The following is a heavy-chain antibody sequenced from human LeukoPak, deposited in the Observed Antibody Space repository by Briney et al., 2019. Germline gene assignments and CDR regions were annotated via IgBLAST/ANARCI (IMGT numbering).Heavy chain of an antibody. CDR1: GYTFTSYG. D-gene: IGHD3-22*01. Sequence: ASVKVSCKASGYTFTSYGISWVRQAPGQGLEWMGWISAYNGNTNYAQKLQGRVTMTTDTSTSTAYMELRSLRSDDTAVYYCARGTYYYDSSGYYTVDAFDIWGQGTMVTVSS. J-gene: IGHJ3*02. V-gene: IGHV1-18*01. CDR3: ARGTYYYDSSGYYTVDAFDI. CDR2: ISAYNGNT.